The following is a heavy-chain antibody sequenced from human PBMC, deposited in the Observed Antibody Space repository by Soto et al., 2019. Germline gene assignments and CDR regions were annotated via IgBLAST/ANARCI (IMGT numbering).Heavy chain of an antibody. V-gene: IGHV3-74*01. Sequence: LRLSCASCRFIVSSCWMHWVRKAPGKGLVWVSRINSDGSSTSYADSVKGRFTISRDNAKNTLYLQMNSLRAEDTAVYYCARGDYYGSGSYRYYYYYGMDVWGQGTTVTVSS. J-gene: IGHJ6*02. CDR2: INSDGSST. D-gene: IGHD3-10*01. CDR3: ARGDYYGSGSYRYYYYYGMDV. CDR1: RFIVSSCW.